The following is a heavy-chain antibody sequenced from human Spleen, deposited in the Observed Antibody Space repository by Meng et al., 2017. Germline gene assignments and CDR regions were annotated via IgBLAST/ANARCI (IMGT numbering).Heavy chain of an antibody. Sequence: RLVQPGTQVKMPGASLKVSCKASGYTFTGYYIHWVRQAPGQGLEWMGRVNPNGGGTHYIQKFRGRVTMTRDTSINTAYMELTSLTSDDTAVYYCARSLPSTIASVEDYWGQGTLVTVSS. CDR3: ARSLPSTIASVEDY. CDR1: GYTFTGYY. J-gene: IGHJ4*02. D-gene: IGHD6-13*01. CDR2: VNPNGGGT. V-gene: IGHV1-2*06.